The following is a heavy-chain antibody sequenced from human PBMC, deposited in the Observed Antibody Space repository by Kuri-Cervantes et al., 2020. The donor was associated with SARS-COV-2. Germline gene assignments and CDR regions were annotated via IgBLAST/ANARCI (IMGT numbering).Heavy chain of an antibody. CDR1: GGSISSYY. CDR2: IYTSGST. Sequence: GSLRLSCTVSGGSISSYYWSWIRQPAGKGLEWIGRIYTSGSTNYNPSLKSRVTISVDTSKNQFSLKLSSVTAADTAVYYCARDGEYYYDSRGYFNWFDPWGQGTLVTVSS. D-gene: IGHD3-22*01. V-gene: IGHV4-4*07. J-gene: IGHJ5*02. CDR3: ARDGEYYYDSRGYFNWFDP.